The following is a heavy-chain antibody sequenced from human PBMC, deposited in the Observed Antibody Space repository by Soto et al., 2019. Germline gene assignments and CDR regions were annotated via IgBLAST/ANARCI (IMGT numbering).Heavy chain of an antibody. CDR1: GFTFSDYY. Sequence: QVQLVESGGGLVKPGGSLRLSCAASGFTFSDYYMSWIRQAPGKGLEWVSYISSSSSYTNYADSVKGRFTISRDNAKNSSYRQINSLRAEDTAVYYCASGPDYYGMDFWGQGTTVTVSS. J-gene: IGHJ6*02. V-gene: IGHV3-11*05. CDR3: ASGPDYYGMDF. CDR2: ISSSSSYT.